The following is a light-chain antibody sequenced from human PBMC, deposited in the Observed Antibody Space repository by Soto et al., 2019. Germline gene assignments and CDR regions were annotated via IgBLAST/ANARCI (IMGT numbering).Light chain of an antibody. CDR2: GAS. J-gene: IGKJ1*01. V-gene: IGKV3-20*01. Sequence: EIVLTQSPGTLSLSPGERATLSCRASQSVSSSYLAWYQQKPGQAPRLLIYGASSRATGIPDRFSGSGSGPDFTLTISRVEPEDFAVYYCQQYGNSPWTFGQGTKVDIK. CDR1: QSVSSSY. CDR3: QQYGNSPWT.